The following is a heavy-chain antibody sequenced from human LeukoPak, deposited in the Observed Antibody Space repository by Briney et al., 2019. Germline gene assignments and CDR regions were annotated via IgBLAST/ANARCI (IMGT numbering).Heavy chain of an antibody. J-gene: IGHJ4*02. CDR2: VSDRGGST. Sequence: TGGSLRLSCAASGFTFSNYAMSWVRQAPGKGLEWVASVSDRGGSTYYAASVRGRFTVSRDNSQNTLSLQLNTLRAEDTAVYYCAKDPHAYYPDRWFYFASWGQGTLVTVSS. CDR3: AKDPHAYYPDRWFYFAS. CDR1: GFTFSNYA. V-gene: IGHV3-23*01. D-gene: IGHD2-15*01.